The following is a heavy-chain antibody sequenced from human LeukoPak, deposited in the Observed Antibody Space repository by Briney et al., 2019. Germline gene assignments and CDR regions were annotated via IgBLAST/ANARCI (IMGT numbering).Heavy chain of an antibody. CDR2: IKQDGSEK. J-gene: IGHJ4*02. CDR1: GFTFSSSW. D-gene: IGHD6-13*01. V-gene: IGHV3-7*01. Sequence: GGSLRLSCAASGFTFSSSWMSWVRQAPGKGLGWVANIKQDGSEKYYVDSVKGRFTISRDNSKNTLYLQMNSLRAEDTAVYYCAKDHIPGIAAAGLGYWGQGTLVTVSS. CDR3: AKDHIPGIAAAGLGY.